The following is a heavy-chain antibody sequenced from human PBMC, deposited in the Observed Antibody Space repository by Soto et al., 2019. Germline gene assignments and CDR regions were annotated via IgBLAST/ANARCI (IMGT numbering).Heavy chain of an antibody. Sequence: VGSLRLSCAASGFTFSSYAMSWVRQAPGKGLEWVSAISGSGGSTYYADSVKGRFTISRDNSKNTLYLQMNSLRAEDTAVYYCAKDPDYYDSSGPPSVYWGQGTLVTVSS. D-gene: IGHD3-22*01. CDR1: GFTFSSYA. CDR2: ISGSGGST. J-gene: IGHJ4*02. V-gene: IGHV3-23*01. CDR3: AKDPDYYDSSGPPSVY.